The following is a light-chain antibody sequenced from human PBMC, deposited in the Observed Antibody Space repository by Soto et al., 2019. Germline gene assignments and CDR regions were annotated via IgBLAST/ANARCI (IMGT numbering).Light chain of an antibody. CDR3: QDYHGSPPT. CDR1: QSVSSDW. J-gene: IGKJ1*01. CDR2: GAS. Sequence: TVLTQSPGTLSLSPGERAALSCRASQSVSSDWLAWYQQKPGQPPRLLIYGASNRATGIPDRFSSSGSGTEFPLTISILEPEDFAFYFCQDYHGSPPTFGQGTMVEIK. V-gene: IGKV3-20*01.